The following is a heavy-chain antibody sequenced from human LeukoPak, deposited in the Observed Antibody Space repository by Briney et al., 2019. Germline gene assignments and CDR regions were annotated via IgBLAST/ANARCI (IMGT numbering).Heavy chain of an antibody. V-gene: IGHV3-7*01. Sequence: PGGSLRLSCAASGFTFSSYWMSWVRQAPGKGLEWVANIKQDGSEKYYVDSVKGRFTISRDNAKNSLYLQMNRLRAEDTAVYYCARHLYSGYDYFDYWGQGTLVTVSS. D-gene: IGHD5-12*01. J-gene: IGHJ4*02. CDR3: ARHLYSGYDYFDY. CDR1: GFTFSSYW. CDR2: IKQDGSEK.